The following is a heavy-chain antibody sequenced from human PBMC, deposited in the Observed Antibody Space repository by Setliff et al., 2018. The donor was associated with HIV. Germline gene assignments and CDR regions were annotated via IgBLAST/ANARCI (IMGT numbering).Heavy chain of an antibody. Sequence: PGGSLRLSCAASGFIFSGYTMVWVRQAPGKGLEWVSSISSSGNFIYYEDSVKGRFTMSRDNAKNSLYLQMYSLRVEDTGFYYCTRGEDWGQGTLVTVSS. CDR3: TRGED. CDR2: ISSSGNFI. CDR1: GFIFSGYT. J-gene: IGHJ4*02. V-gene: IGHV3-21*01. D-gene: IGHD1-26*01.